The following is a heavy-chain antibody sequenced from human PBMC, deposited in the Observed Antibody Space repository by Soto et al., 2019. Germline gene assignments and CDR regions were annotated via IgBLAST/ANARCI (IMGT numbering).Heavy chain of an antibody. J-gene: IGHJ3*02. CDR1: GFTFSSYS. V-gene: IGHV3-21*01. CDR2: ITTSSNDM. CDR3: ERDRIAVAHDAFDI. Sequence: GGSLRLSCAASGFTFSSYSMNWVRQAPGKGLEWVSSITTSSNDMYYADSMKGRLTISRDNAKNSLYLQMNSLRAEDTAVYYCERDRIAVAHDAFDIWGQGTLVTVS. D-gene: IGHD6-19*01.